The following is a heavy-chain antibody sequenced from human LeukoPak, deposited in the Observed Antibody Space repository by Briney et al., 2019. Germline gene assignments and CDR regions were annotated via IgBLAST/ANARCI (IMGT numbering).Heavy chain of an antibody. D-gene: IGHD2-2*01. J-gene: IGHJ4*02. Sequence: ASVKVSCKASGYTFTGYHMHWVRQAPGQGLEWMGRINPNSGDTNYAQKFQGRVTMTRDTSISTAYMELSRLRSDDTALYYCARDYCSSTSCLFDYWGQGTLVTVSS. CDR2: INPNSGDT. CDR3: ARDYCSSTSCLFDY. CDR1: GYTFTGYH. V-gene: IGHV1-2*06.